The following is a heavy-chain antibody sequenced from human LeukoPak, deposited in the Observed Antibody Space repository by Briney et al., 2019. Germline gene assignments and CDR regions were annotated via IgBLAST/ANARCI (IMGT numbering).Heavy chain of an antibody. Sequence: PSETLSLTCTVSGGSISSYYWSWIRQPPGKGLEWIGYIFHSGSTNYSPSLKSRVTMSVDTSKGQFSLKLSSVTAADTAVYYCARHSQVVRGWFDPWGQGTLVTVSS. V-gene: IGHV4-59*08. D-gene: IGHD3-10*01. CDR1: GGSISSYY. CDR2: IFHSGST. J-gene: IGHJ5*02. CDR3: ARHSQVVRGWFDP.